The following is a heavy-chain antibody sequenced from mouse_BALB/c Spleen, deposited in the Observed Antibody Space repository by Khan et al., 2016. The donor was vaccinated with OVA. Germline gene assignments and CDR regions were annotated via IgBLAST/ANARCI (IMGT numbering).Heavy chain of an antibody. J-gene: IGHJ1*01. CDR2: IWTGGST. D-gene: IGHD1-1*01. CDR1: GFSLTSYG. Sequence: QVQLKESGPGLVAPSQSLSITCTVSGFSLTSYGVHWVRQPPGKGLEWLGVIWTGGSTNYNSALRSRLTINKDNSKSQVFLKMNNLQTDDTAMYYSARDFGSSHWYFDVWGAGTTVTVSS. CDR3: ARDFGSSHWYFDV. V-gene: IGHV2-9*02.